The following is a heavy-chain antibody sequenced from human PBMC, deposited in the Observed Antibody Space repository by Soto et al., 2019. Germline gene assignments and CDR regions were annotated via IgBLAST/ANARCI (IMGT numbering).Heavy chain of an antibody. CDR1: GFSFSNSG. V-gene: IGHV3-30*18. CDR3: AKDRVESGLGEIDY. Sequence: QVQLVESGGGVVQPGRSLRRSCAASGFSFSNSGMHWVRQAPGKGLEWVAIISYDGSKKYYADSVKGRFTISRDNSKNTLYLQMNSLRVEDTAVFYCAKDRVESGLGEIDYWGQGTLVTVSS. J-gene: IGHJ4*02. CDR2: ISYDGSKK. D-gene: IGHD3-16*01.